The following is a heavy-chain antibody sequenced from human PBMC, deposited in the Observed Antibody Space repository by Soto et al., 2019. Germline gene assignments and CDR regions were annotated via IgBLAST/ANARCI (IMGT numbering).Heavy chain of an antibody. Sequence: QLQLHESGPGLVKPSETLSLTCNVSGDSIGRFYWSWLRQSAGKGLEWIGRVYSTGGVTYNPALKGRVTISLDRSNNHVSLEMNSVTAADTAVYFCARDLSGTGLDIWGRGTRVSFSS. CDR1: GDSIGRFY. J-gene: IGHJ6*02. CDR2: VYSTGGV. D-gene: IGHD1-26*01. V-gene: IGHV4-4*07. CDR3: ARDLSGTGLDI.